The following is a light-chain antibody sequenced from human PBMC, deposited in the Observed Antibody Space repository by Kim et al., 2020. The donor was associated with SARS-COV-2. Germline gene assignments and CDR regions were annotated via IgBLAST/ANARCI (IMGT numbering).Light chain of an antibody. J-gene: IGLJ2*01. CDR2: GKD. V-gene: IGLV3-19*01. Sequence: SSELTQDPAVSVALGQTVRITCQGDSLRSYYATWYQQKSGQAPVLVFYGKDKRPSGIPDRFSGSSSGNTAFLTITGAQAADEADYYCKSRDSRRGKVVFGGGTKVTVL. CDR1: SLRSYY. CDR3: KSRDSRRGKVV.